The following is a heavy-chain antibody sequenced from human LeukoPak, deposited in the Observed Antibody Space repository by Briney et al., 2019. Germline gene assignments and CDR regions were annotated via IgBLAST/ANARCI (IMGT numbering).Heavy chain of an antibody. CDR3: ARDEGASGSYFNY. D-gene: IGHD3-10*01. Sequence: GGSLRLSCAASGFTFSSYSMNWVRQAPGKGLEWVSSISSSSSYIYYADSVKGRFTISRDNSKNTLYLQMGSLRAEDMAVYYCARDEGASGSYFNYWGQGTLVTVSS. V-gene: IGHV3-21*01. CDR2: ISSSSSYI. J-gene: IGHJ4*02. CDR1: GFTFSSYS.